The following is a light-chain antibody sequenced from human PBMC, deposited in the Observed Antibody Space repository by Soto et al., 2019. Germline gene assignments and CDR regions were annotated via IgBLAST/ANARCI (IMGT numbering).Light chain of an antibody. V-gene: IGLV2-14*01. CDR1: SSDVGGYNY. CDR3: SSYTSSSTFGHV. J-gene: IGLJ1*01. Sequence: QSVLTQPASVSGSPGQSITISCTGTSSDVGGYNYVSWYQQHPGKAPKLMIYEVSNRPSGVSNRFSGSKSGNTASLTISGLQAEDEADYYCSSYTSSSTFGHVFGTGTRVTVL. CDR2: EVS.